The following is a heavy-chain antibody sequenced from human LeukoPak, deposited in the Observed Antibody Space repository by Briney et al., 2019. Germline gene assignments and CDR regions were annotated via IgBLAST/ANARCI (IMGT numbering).Heavy chain of an antibody. CDR1: GFTFSSYS. J-gene: IGHJ4*02. D-gene: IGHD3-22*01. Sequence: GGSLRLSCAASGFTFSSYSMNWVRQAPGKGLEWVSYISSSSSTIYYADSVKGRFTISRDNAKNSLYLQMNSLRDEDTAVYYCARNSDDSSGYWEYYFDYRGQGTLVTVSS. V-gene: IGHV3-48*02. CDR2: ISSSSSTI. CDR3: ARNSDDSSGYWEYYFDY.